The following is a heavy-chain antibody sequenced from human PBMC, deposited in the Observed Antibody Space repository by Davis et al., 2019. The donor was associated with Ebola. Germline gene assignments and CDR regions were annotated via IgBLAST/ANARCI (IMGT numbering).Heavy chain of an antibody. CDR3: ARGQHGDYGWFDP. J-gene: IGHJ5*02. V-gene: IGHV3-11*01. CDR2: ISGSGSLI. CDR1: GSTISGYY. D-gene: IGHD4-17*01. Sequence: PGGSLRLSCAVSGSTISGYYMTWIRQAPGKGLEWVSPISGSGSLIYYADSVKGRFTISRDDAENSLYLPMNSLTAEDTALYFCARGQHGDYGWFDPWGQGILVTVSS.